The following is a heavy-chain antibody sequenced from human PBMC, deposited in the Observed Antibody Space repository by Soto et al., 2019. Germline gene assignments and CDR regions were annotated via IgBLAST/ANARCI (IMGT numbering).Heavy chain of an antibody. CDR1: GFTFSSYS. D-gene: IGHD3-10*01. Sequence: GGSLRLSCAASGFTFSSYSMNWVRQAPGKGLEWVSYISSSSSTIYYADSVKGRFTISRDNAKNSLYLQMNSLRAEDTAVYYCATRVRYYYYYGMDVWGQGTTVTVSS. J-gene: IGHJ6*02. CDR3: ATRVRYYYYYGMDV. V-gene: IGHV3-48*01. CDR2: ISSSSSTI.